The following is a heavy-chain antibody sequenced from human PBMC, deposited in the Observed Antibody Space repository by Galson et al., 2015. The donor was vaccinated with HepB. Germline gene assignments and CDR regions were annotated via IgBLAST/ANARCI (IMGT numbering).Heavy chain of an antibody. CDR2: ISSSTSTI. D-gene: IGHD3-22*01. CDR3: ARDRGYYDRSGYYLNFFDY. Sequence: SLRLSCAASGFTFSDYSMNWVRQAPGKGLEWVSYISSSTSTIYYADSVKGRFTISRDNAKNSLYLQMNSLRDEDTAVYYCARDRGYYDRSGYYLNFFDYWGQGTLVTVSS. J-gene: IGHJ4*02. V-gene: IGHV3-48*02. CDR1: GFTFSDYS.